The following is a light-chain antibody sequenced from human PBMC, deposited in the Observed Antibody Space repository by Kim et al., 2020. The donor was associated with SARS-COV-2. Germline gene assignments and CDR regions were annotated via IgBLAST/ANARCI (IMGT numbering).Light chain of an antibody. CDR1: QSGGNN. V-gene: IGKV3-15*01. CDR3: QQYNNWRGS. Sequence: VSPAERAALSCRTSQSGGNNLAWCQQRPGQPPRLLITGAATSATGSPARFSGSGSAAEVTLTISSLQSADFAVYYCQQYNNWRGSFGGGTKVDIK. J-gene: IGKJ4*01. CDR2: GAA.